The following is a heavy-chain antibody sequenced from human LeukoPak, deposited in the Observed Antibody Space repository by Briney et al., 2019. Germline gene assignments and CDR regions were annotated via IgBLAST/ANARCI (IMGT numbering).Heavy chain of an antibody. CDR1: GDSISSSY. J-gene: IGHJ4*02. CDR3: ARGYYDRSGSSNPFDS. CDR2: VHYTGKT. D-gene: IGHD3-22*01. Sequence: SETLSLACTVSGDSISSSYWSWIRQPPGKRLEWVGYVHYTGKTNYNPSLNNRATISVDMSKNQFSLTLTSVTLADTAVYYCARGYYDRSGSSNPFDSWGQGTLVTVSA. V-gene: IGHV4-59*01.